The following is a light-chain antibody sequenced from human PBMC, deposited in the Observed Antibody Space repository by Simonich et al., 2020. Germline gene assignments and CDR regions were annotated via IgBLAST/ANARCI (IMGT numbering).Light chain of an antibody. CDR3: QVWDSSSDVV. V-gene: IGLV3-21*03. CDR2: DDS. CDR1: NIGSKS. Sequence: SYVLTQPPSVSVAPGKTARITCGGNNIGSKSVHWYQQKPGQAPVLVVYDDSDLPSGIPERFSGSNSGNTATLTISRVEAGDEADYYCQVWDSSSDVVFGGGTKLTVL. J-gene: IGLJ2*01.